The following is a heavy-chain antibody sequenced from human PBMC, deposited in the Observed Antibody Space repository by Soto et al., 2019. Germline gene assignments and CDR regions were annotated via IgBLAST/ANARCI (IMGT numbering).Heavy chain of an antibody. CDR2: IHYGGNG. V-gene: IGHV4-39*01. D-gene: IGHD3-22*01. J-gene: IGHJ5*02. Sequence: PWESLSLTSRASGGSISSINFWGWIRQRPGKGPEWIGSIHYGGNGYYNPSLKSRVTISVDTSKNQFSLKMSFVTAADTAVYHCVKHYYDTNGHQVSWFDPWGQGTRVTVS. CDR1: GGSISSINF. CDR3: VKHYYDTNGHQVSWFDP.